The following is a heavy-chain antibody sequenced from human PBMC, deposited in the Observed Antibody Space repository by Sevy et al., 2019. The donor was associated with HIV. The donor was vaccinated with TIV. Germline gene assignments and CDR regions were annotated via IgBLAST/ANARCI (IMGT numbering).Heavy chain of an antibody. V-gene: IGHV3-15*01. J-gene: IGHJ4*02. CDR1: GFTFNNAW. CDR3: TAGVGTSDFDY. CDR2: IKSKIDGATR. D-gene: IGHD1-26*01. Sequence: GGSLRLSCEASGFTFNNAWMSWVRQAPGKGLEWVGRIKSKIDGATRDFAAPVKDRFAISRDDSKNTLYLQMNSLKTEDTAVYYCTAGVGTSDFDYWGRGVLVTVSS.